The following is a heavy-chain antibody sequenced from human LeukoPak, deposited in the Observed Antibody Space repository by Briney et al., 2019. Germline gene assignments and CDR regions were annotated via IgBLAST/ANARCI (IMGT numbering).Heavy chain of an antibody. CDR2: ISAIDSRP. J-gene: IGHJ4*02. CDR1: GFTFSIYA. CDR3: AKDLSYGFDY. Sequence: GGSLRLSCAASGFTFSIYAMSWVRQAPGKGLEWVSAISAIDSRPYYADSVKGRFTISRDNSKSTLYLQLNGLRGEDTAIYYCAKDLSYGFDYWGQGTLVTVSS. D-gene: IGHD5-18*01. V-gene: IGHV3-23*01.